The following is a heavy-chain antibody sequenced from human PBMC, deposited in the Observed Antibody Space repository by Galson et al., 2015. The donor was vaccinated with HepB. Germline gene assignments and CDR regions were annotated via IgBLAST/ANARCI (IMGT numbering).Heavy chain of an antibody. CDR2: ISDTSPYT. D-gene: IGHD2-21*02. J-gene: IGHJ3*01. CDR1: GFTFINYA. CDR3: AKDRIMVVTAIDDFDV. V-gene: IGHV3-23*01. Sequence: SLGVYCAASGFTFINYAMSWGCQSPGKWLGWVSPISDTSPYTYYADSVKGRFTISRNNSKNKLYLKTRSLSADDTATYYSAKDRIMVVTAIDDFDVWGQGTVVTVSS.